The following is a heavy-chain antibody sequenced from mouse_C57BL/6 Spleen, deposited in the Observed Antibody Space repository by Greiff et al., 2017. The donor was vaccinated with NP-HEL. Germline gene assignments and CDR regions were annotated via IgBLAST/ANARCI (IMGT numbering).Heavy chain of an antibody. CDR3: ARCYGRGHYFDY. Sequence: EVQVVESGGGLVKPGGSLKLSCAASGFTFSDYGMHWVRQAPEKGLEWVAYISSGSSTIYYADTVKGRFTISRDNAKNTLFLQMTSLRSEDTAMYYCARCYGRGHYFDYWGQGTTLTVSS. CDR2: ISSGSSTI. J-gene: IGHJ2*01. D-gene: IGHD1-1*01. V-gene: IGHV5-17*01. CDR1: GFTFSDYG.